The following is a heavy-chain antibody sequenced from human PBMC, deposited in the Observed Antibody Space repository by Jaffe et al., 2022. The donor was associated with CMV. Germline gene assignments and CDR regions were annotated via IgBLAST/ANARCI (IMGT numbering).Heavy chain of an antibody. CDR1: GFTVSNNY. D-gene: IGHD3-9*01. V-gene: IGHV3-66*01. CDR3: AREKPQTGFWAGYMDV. J-gene: IGHJ6*03. Sequence: EVQVVESGGDLVQPGGSLRLSCAASGFTVSNNYMSWVRQAPGKGLEWVSIIYIGGTTYYAASVKDRFTISRDDSTNTVYLQMNSLRADDTAVYYCAREKPQTGFWAGYMDVWGKGTTVTVSS. CDR2: IYIGGTT.